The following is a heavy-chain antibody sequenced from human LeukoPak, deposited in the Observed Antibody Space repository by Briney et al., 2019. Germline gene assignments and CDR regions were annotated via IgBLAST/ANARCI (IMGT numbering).Heavy chain of an antibody. CDR3: ARTNAKINPFDN. J-gene: IGHJ4*02. CDR2: IKQDGSEK. V-gene: IGHV3-7*04. CDR1: GFTFSNYW. Sequence: GGSLRLSCAASGFTFSNYWMSWVRQAPGKGLEWVANIKQDGSEKYYVDPVEGRFTISRDNAKNSLYLQMNSLRAEDTAVYSCARTNAKINPFDNWGQGTLVTVSP.